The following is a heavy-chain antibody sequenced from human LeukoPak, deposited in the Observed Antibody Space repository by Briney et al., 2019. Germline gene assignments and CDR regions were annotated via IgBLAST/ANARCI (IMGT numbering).Heavy chain of an antibody. Sequence: SETLSLTCAVYGGSFSGYYWSWIRQPPGKGLEWIGEINHSGSTNYNPSLKSRVTTSVDTSKNQFSLKLSSVTAADTAVYYCASLRRVGYCSGGSCYPPRAYYYYYMDVWGKGTTVTVSS. CDR1: GGSFSGYY. CDR3: ASLRRVGYCSGGSCYPPRAYYYYYMDV. CDR2: INHSGST. D-gene: IGHD2-15*01. V-gene: IGHV4-34*01. J-gene: IGHJ6*03.